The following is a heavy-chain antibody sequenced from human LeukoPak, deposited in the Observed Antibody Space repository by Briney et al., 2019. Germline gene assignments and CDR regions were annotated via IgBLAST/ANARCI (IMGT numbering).Heavy chain of an antibody. CDR1: GFTPDSHA. V-gene: IGHV3-21*01. CDR3: ARDLDYDNLFDY. CDR2: ISSSSSYI. D-gene: IGHD3-22*01. J-gene: IGHJ4*02. Sequence: GGSLRLSCEISGFTPDSHAMSWVRQAPGKGLEWVSSISSSSSYIYYADSVKGRFTISRDNAKNSLYLQMNSLRAEDTAVYYCARDLDYDNLFDYWGQGTLVTVSS.